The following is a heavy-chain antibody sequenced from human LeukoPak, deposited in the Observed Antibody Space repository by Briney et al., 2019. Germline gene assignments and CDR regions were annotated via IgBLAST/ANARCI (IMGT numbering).Heavy chain of an antibody. CDR2: IWYDGSNK. CDR3: ARPHDSSGYYRYWFDY. Sequence: SGGSLRLSCAASGFTFSSYGMHWVRQAPGKGLEWVAVIWYDGSNKYYADSVKGRFTISRDNSKNTLYLQMNSLRAEGTAVYYCARPHDSSGYYRYWFDYWGQGTLVTVSS. D-gene: IGHD3-22*01. J-gene: IGHJ4*02. V-gene: IGHV3-33*01. CDR1: GFTFSSYG.